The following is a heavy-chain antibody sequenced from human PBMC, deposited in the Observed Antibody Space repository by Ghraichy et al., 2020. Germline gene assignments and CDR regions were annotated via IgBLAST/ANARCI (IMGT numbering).Heavy chain of an antibody. D-gene: IGHD6-19*01. CDR3: ARDPTLVVAGTVGYYFMDV. J-gene: IGHJ6*03. CDR2: IIPIFGTT. CDR1: GGTFSSYA. V-gene: IGHV1-69*06. Sequence: SVKVSCKASGGTFSSYAISWVRQAPGQGLEWMGGIIPIFGTTNHAQKFQGRVTITADKSTSTAYMELSSLRSEDMAVYYCARDPTLVVAGTVGYYFMDVWGKGTTVTVSS.